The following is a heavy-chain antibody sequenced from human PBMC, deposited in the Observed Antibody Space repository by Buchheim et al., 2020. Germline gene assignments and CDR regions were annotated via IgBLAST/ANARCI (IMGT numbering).Heavy chain of an antibody. Sequence: EVQLVQSGAEVKKPGESLRISCKGSGYNFTTYWIGWVRQVPGKGLEWMGIIYPGDSDTRYSPSFQGQVTISADKSISTTYLLWSSLKASDTAMYYCARRKYESFNNWLDPWGQGTL. V-gene: IGHV5-51*01. CDR2: IYPGDSDT. D-gene: IGHD2-2*01. CDR1: GYNFTTYW. CDR3: ARRKYESFNNWLDP. J-gene: IGHJ5*02.